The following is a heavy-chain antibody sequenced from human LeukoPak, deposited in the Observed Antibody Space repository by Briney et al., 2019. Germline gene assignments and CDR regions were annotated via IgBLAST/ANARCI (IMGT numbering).Heavy chain of an antibody. CDR2: ISGSGGST. V-gene: IGHV3-23*01. CDR1: GFTFSSYA. J-gene: IGHJ4*02. Sequence: PGGSLRLSCAASGFTFSSYAMNWVRQAPGKGLEWVSAISGSGGSTYYFVKGRFTISRDNSKSTLYLQMNSLRAEDTAVYYCAKGYCSSTSCKESFFDYWGQGTLVTVSS. D-gene: IGHD2-2*01. CDR3: AKGYCSSTSCKESFFDY.